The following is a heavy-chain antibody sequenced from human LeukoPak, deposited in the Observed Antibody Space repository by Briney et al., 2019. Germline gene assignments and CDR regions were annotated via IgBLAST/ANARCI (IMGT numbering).Heavy chain of an antibody. Sequence: TLSLTCTVSGGSISSGSYYWSWIRQPAGKGLEWIGRIYTSGSTNYNPSLKSRVTISVDTSKNQFSLKLSSVTAADTAVYYCARERIAAADHFDYWGQGTLVTVSS. J-gene: IGHJ4*02. CDR2: IYTSGST. D-gene: IGHD6-13*01. CDR3: ARERIAAADHFDY. V-gene: IGHV4-61*02. CDR1: GGSISSGSYY.